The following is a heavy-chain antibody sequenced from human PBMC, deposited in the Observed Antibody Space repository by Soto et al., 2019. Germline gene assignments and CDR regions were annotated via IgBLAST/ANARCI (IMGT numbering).Heavy chain of an antibody. J-gene: IGHJ3*02. CDR2: ISSSSSTI. Sequence: EVQLVESGGGLVQPGGSLRLSCIASGFTFSSYSMNWVRQAPGKGLEWVSYISSSSSTIYYADSVKGRFTISRDNAKNSLYLQMNSLRDEDTAVYYCARVRRITMIVGAFDIWGQGTMVTVSS. D-gene: IGHD3-22*01. CDR1: GFTFSSYS. CDR3: ARVRRITMIVGAFDI. V-gene: IGHV3-48*02.